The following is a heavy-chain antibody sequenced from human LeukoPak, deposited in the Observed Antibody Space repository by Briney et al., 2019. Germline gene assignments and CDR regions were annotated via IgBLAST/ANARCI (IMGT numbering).Heavy chain of an antibody. Sequence: GGSLRLSCAASGFTFSSYGMHWVRQAPGKGLEWVAFIRYDGSNKYYADSVKGRFTISRDNSKNTLYLQMNSLRAEDTAVYYCAKGKGTKVAVAGTLFDYWGQGTLVTVSS. CDR2: IRYDGSNK. J-gene: IGHJ4*02. CDR3: AKGKGTKVAVAGTLFDY. D-gene: IGHD6-19*01. V-gene: IGHV3-30*02. CDR1: GFTFSSYG.